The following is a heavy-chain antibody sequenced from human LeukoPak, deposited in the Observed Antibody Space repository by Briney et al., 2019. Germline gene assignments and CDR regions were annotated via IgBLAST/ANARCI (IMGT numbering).Heavy chain of an antibody. D-gene: IGHD3-3*01. Sequence: GGSLRLSCAASGFTFSSYAMYWVRQAPGKGLEYVSAISSNGGSTYYANSVKGRFTISRDNSKNTLYLQMGSLRAEDMAVYYCASLGYDFWSGYYDEAACVYWRQGTLVTVSS. V-gene: IGHV3-64*01. CDR2: ISSNGGST. CDR1: GFTFSSYA. CDR3: ASLGYDFWSGYYDEAACVY. J-gene: IGHJ4*02.